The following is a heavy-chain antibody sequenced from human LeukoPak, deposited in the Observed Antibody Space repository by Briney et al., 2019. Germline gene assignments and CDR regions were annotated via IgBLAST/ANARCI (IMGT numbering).Heavy chain of an antibody. CDR1: GFTFSGYE. J-gene: IGHJ1*01. D-gene: IGHD6-13*01. Sequence: GGSLRLSCTASGFTFSGYEMNWVRQAPPQELEWVSYISSSGNSIYYADSVKGRFTISRDNAKNSLYLQMNSLRAEDMAVYYCARGRFGSCWGQGTLVTVSS. CDR2: ISSSGNSI. V-gene: IGHV3-48*03. CDR3: ARGRFGSC.